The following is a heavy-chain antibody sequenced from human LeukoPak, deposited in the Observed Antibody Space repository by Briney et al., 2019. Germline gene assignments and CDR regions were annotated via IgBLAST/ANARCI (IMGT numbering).Heavy chain of an antibody. CDR3: ARGRLVTYYYGSGSYYHFDY. V-gene: IGHV4-31*03. Sequence: PSETLSLTCTVSGGSFSSGAYYWSWIRQHPGKGLEWIGCGYYSGSTYYNPSLKSRVTISVDTSKNQFSLKLSSVTAADTAVYYCARGRLVTYYYGSGSYYHFDYWGQGTLVTVSS. D-gene: IGHD3-10*01. CDR2: GYYSGST. J-gene: IGHJ4*02. CDR1: GGSFSSGAYY.